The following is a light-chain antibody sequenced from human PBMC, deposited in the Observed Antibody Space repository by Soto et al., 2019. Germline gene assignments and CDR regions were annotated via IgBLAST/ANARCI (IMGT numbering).Light chain of an antibody. CDR3: SSYTSSSTYV. V-gene: IGLV2-14*01. J-gene: IGLJ1*01. CDR1: SSDIGAYNF. Sequence: QSVLTQPASVSGSPGQSITISCTGTSSDIGAYNFVSWYQQHPGRAPKLLIFEVSNRPSGVSTRFSGSKSGNTASLTISGLQAEDEADYYCSSYTSSSTYVFGTGTKLTVL. CDR2: EVS.